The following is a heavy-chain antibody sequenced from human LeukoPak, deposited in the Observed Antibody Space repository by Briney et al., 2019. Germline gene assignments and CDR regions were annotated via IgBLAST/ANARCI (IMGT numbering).Heavy chain of an antibody. J-gene: IGHJ4*02. CDR1: GFTFSTQG. CDR3: ARESGRSRVGELLRD. V-gene: IGHV3-30*02. Sequence: GGSLRLSCSASGFTFSTQGMHWVRQAPGKGLEWGTFIQNHGNDKRYADSVKGRFTVSRDNSKNTLYLQINSLRAEDTAMYYCARESGRSRVGELLRDWGQGTLVTVSS. D-gene: IGHD3-10*01. CDR2: IQNHGNDK.